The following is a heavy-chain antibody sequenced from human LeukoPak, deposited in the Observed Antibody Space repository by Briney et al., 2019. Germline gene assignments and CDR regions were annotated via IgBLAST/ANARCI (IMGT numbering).Heavy chain of an antibody. D-gene: IGHD2-2*01. CDR1: GGSISSGSYY. Sequence: SQALSLTCTVSGGSISSGSYYWGWIRQPPGKGLEWIGSIYHSGSTYYNPPLKSRVTISVDTSKNQFSLKLSSVTAADTAVYYCARHSGARDIVVVPAAWWFDPWGQGTLVTVSS. J-gene: IGHJ5*02. V-gene: IGHV4-39*01. CDR2: IYHSGST. CDR3: ARHSGARDIVVVPAAWWFDP.